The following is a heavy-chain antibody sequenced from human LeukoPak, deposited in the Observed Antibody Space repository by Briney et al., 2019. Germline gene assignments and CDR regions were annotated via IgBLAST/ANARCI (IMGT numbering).Heavy chain of an antibody. CDR3: ARVKGGIAAAGNYFDY. CDR1: GFTLSSYA. Sequence: GSLRPSFAASGFTLSSYAMSWVRQGPGKGLGGGALVSYDGGSKYYADSVKGRITISRDNSKNTLHLQMNSLRTEDTAVYYCARVKGGIAAAGNYFDYWGQGTLVTVSS. V-gene: IGHV3-30-3*01. D-gene: IGHD6-13*01. CDR2: VSYDGGSK. J-gene: IGHJ4*02.